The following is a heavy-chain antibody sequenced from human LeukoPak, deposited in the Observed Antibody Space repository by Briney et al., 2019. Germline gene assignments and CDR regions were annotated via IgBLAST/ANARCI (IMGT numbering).Heavy chain of an antibody. J-gene: IGHJ4*02. V-gene: IGHV1-8*01. CDR1: GHTFTSYD. D-gene: IGHD6-13*01. Sequence: ASVKVSCKAPGHTFTSYDINWVRQATGQGLEWMGWMNPDSGNTGYAQKFQGRVTMTRNPSISTAYMELSSLTSEDTAVYYCARRIAAAGVGIVYWGQGTLVTVSS. CDR2: MNPDSGNT. CDR3: ARRIAAAGVGIVY.